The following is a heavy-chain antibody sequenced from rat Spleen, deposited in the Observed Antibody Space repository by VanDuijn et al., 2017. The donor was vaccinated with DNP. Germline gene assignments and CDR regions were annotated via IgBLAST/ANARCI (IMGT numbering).Heavy chain of an antibody. CDR2: ITSGSGST. CDR1: GFTFNNYL. J-gene: IGHJ2*01. V-gene: IGHV5-31*01. D-gene: IGHD5-1*01. Sequence: EVQLVESGGGLVQPGGSLKLSCVASGFTFNNYLMTWIRQVPGKGLEWVASITSGSGSTSYLDSVRGRFTISRDDAKDTLSLQMNSLRSEDTAMYFCARIGGANWGYYFDYWGQGVMVTVSS. CDR3: ARIGGANWGYYFDY.